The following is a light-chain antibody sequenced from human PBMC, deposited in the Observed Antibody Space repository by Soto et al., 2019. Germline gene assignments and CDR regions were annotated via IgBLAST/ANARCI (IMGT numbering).Light chain of an antibody. V-gene: IGKV1-5*01. CDR2: DAS. Sequence: DIQMTQSPSTLSASVGDRVTITCRASQSISDWVAWYQQKPGEAPKLLIFDASSLKSGVPSRFSGSGSGTEFTLTISSLQSDDFATYYCQHYNSYSEAFGQGTKVDIK. CDR1: QSISDW. CDR3: QHYNSYSEA. J-gene: IGKJ1*01.